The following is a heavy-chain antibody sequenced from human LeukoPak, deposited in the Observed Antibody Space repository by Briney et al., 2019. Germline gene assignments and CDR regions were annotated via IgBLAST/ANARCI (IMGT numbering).Heavy chain of an antibody. D-gene: IGHD6-13*01. CDR2: IQGDGSNT. CDR3: ARGTSAGGPISPFDF. CDR1: GFTFSKAW. J-gene: IGHJ4*02. Sequence: GGSLRLSCAASGFTFSKAWMHWVRQAPGKGLVWVSRIQGDGSNTNYADSVRGRFSISRDNAKNTVYLQMNSLGAEDTAIYYCARGTSAGGPISPFDFWGQGTVVTVSS. V-gene: IGHV3-74*01.